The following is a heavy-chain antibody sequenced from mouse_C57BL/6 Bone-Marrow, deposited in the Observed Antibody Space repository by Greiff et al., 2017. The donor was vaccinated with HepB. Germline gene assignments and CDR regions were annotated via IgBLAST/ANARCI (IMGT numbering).Heavy chain of an antibody. J-gene: IGHJ3*01. Sequence: EVKLQESGGGLVQPGGSMKLSCVASGFTFSNYWMNWVRQSPEKGLEWVAQIRLKSDNYATHYAESVKGRFTISRDDSKSSVYLQMNNLRAEDTGIYYCNYDGYYGGFAYWGQGTLVTVSA. V-gene: IGHV6-3*01. CDR1: GFTFSNYW. D-gene: IGHD2-3*01. CDR3: NYDGYYGGFAY. CDR2: IRLKSDNYAT.